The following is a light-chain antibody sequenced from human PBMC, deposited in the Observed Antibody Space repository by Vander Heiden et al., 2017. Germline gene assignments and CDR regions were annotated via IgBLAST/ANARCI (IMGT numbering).Light chain of an antibody. V-gene: IGLV3-25*03. CDR3: QSVDRSGTYLV. CDR2: KDS. CDR1: ALPKQY. J-gene: IGLJ2*01. Sequence: SYELTQPPSVSVSPGQTARITCSGDALPKQYAYWYQQKPGQAPVMVIYKDSERPAGIPERFSGSSSGTTVTLTISGVQAEDEADYYCQSVDRSGTYLVFGGRTKLTVL.